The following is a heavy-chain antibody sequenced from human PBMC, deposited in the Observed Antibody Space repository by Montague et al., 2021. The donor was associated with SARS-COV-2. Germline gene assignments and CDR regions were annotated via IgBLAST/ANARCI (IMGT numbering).Heavy chain of an antibody. CDR2: SSGSDGGT. V-gene: IGHV3-23*01. Sequence: SLRLSCAASGFTFSNSAMNWVRQAPGKGLEWVSGSSGSDGGTHYADSVKGRFTISRDNSKNVLYLQMNSLRAEDTALYYCAKASYYYCLGFGMAVWGQGTTVTVSS. J-gene: IGHJ6*02. CDR1: GFTFSNSA. CDR3: AKASYYYCLGFGMAV. D-gene: IGHD3-10*01.